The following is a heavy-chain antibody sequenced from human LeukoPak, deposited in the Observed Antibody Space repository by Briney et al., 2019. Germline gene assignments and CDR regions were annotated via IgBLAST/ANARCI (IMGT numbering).Heavy chain of an antibody. CDR2: IYYSGST. CDR3: ARLGGSIAARQTRYYYYYMDV. V-gene: IGHV4-61*05. D-gene: IGHD6-6*01. J-gene: IGHJ6*03. CDR1: GGSISSSSYY. Sequence: PSETLSLTCTVSGGSISSSSYYWGWIRQPPGKGLEWIGYIYYSGSTNYNPSLKSRVTISVDTSKNQFSLKLSSVTAADTAVYYCARLGGSIAARQTRYYYYYMDVWGKGTTVTVSS.